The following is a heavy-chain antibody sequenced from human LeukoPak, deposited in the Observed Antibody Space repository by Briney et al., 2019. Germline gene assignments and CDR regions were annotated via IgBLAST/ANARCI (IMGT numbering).Heavy chain of an antibody. D-gene: IGHD3-10*01. V-gene: IGHV3-30-3*01. CDR2: ISYDLNTK. J-gene: IGHJ4*02. Sequence: GGSLRLSCATSGFTFTTFTMHWVRQAPGKGLEWVTVISYDLNTKYYADSVKGRFTISRDNSKNTLYLQMNSLRPEDTAVYYCAKPASSTYYYGSGPLDYWGQGTLVTVSS. CDR1: GFTFTTFT. CDR3: AKPASSTYYYGSGPLDY.